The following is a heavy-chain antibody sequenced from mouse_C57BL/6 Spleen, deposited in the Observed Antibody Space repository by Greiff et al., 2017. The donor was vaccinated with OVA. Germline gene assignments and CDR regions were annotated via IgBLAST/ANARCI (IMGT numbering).Heavy chain of an antibody. D-gene: IGHD1-2*01. Sequence: QVQLQQPGAELVMPGASVKLSCKASGYTFTSYWMHWVKQRPGQGLEWIGEIDPSDSYTNYNQKFKGKSTLTVDKSSSTAYMQLSSLTSEDSAVDYCARENGYTKSVDVWGTGTTVTVSS. CDR2: IDPSDSYT. V-gene: IGHV1-69*01. CDR1: GYTFTSYW. J-gene: IGHJ1*03. CDR3: ARENGYTKSVDV.